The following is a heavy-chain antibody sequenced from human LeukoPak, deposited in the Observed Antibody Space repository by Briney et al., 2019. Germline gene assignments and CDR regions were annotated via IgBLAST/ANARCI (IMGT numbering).Heavy chain of an antibody. D-gene: IGHD7-27*01. J-gene: IGHJ3*02. Sequence: GGSLRLSCAASGFTFSSYGMHWVRQTPGKGLEWVAIISYDGSNKYYADSMKGRFTISRDSSKNTLYLQMNSLRPEDTAVYYCAKDRNWAFDAFDIWGQGTMVTVSS. CDR1: GFTFSSYG. V-gene: IGHV3-30*18. CDR3: AKDRNWAFDAFDI. CDR2: ISYDGSNK.